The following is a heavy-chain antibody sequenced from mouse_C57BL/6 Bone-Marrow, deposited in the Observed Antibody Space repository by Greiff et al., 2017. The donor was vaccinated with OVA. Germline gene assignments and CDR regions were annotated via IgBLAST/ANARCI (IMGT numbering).Heavy chain of an antibody. D-gene: IGHD4-1*01. V-gene: IGHV3-6*01. Sequence: EVQLHQSGPGLVKPSQSLSLTCSVPGYSITSGYYWNWIRQFPGNKLEWMGYISYDGSNNYNPSLKNRISITRDTSKNQFFLKLNSVTTEDTATYYCARDWDVDYWGQGTTLTVSA. CDR1: GYSITSGYY. J-gene: IGHJ2*01. CDR2: ISYDGSN. CDR3: ARDWDVDY.